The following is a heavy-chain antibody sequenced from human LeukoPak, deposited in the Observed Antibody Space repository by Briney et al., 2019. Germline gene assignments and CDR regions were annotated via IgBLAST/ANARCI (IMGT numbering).Heavy chain of an antibody. J-gene: IGHJ5*02. CDR3: ARRDIVVVPAAREVRLVGFDP. D-gene: IGHD2-2*01. Sequence: PSETLSLTCTVSGGSISSGDYYWSWIRQPPGKGLEWIGYIYYSGSTNYNPSLKSRVTISVDTSKNQFSLKLSSVTAADTAVYYCARRDIVVVPAAREVRLVGFDPWGQGTLVTVSS. V-gene: IGHV4-30-4*01. CDR1: GGSISSGDYY. CDR2: IYYSGST.